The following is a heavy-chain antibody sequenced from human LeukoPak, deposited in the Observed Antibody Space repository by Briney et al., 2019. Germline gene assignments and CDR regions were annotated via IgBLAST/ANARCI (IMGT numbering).Heavy chain of an antibody. J-gene: IGHJ4*02. CDR2: IYTSGST. V-gene: IGHV4-4*09. CDR1: GGSISSYY. Sequence: SETLSLTCTVSGGSISSYYWSWIQQPPGKGLEWIGYIYTSGSTNYNPSLKSRVTISVDTSKNQFSLKLSSVTAADTAVYYCARRGSSWYGVFDYWGQGTLVTVSS. CDR3: ARRGSSWYGVFDY. D-gene: IGHD6-13*01.